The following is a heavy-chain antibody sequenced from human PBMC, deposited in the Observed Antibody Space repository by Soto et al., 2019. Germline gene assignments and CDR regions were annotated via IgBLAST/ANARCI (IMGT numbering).Heavy chain of an antibody. V-gene: IGHV2-5*02. D-gene: IGHD4-17*01. CDR1: GFSLTTSGVG. Sequence: QIPLTESGPTLVQPPRTLTLSCTVFGFSLTTSGVGVGWIRQPPVKALEWLALIYWDDDKRYSPSLQSRLTITKDTAKNQVVLTMTHMDPADTATYFCAQRTTTVTWWFDPWGQGTLGTVS. CDR3: AQRTTTVTWWFDP. CDR2: IYWDDDK. J-gene: IGHJ5*02.